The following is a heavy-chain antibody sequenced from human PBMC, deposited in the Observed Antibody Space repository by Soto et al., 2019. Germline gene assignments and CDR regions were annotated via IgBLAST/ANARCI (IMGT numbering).Heavy chain of an antibody. CDR1: GYSFADFD. J-gene: IGHJ4*01. Sequence: XSLKVSCKTSGYSFADFDINLVRQAPGRGLVWMGWMNPSSGETGSAQNFQGRVTMTRDISTRTFFMQLTSLRSEDTAIYYCARLAEYCNGIKCYSNFDFWGRGTQVTVSS. D-gene: IGHD2-15*01. CDR2: MNPSSGET. CDR3: ARLAEYCNGIKCYSNFDF. V-gene: IGHV1-8*01.